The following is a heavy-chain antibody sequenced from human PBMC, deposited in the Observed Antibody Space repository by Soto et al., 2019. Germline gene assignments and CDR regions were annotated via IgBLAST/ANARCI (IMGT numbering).Heavy chain of an antibody. CDR3: ATLHWGIDF. CDR1: GYTLTELS. Sequence: QVQLVQSGAEVKKPGASVKVSCKVSGYTLTELSMHWVRQAPGKGLEWMGGFDPEDGETIYAQKFQGRVTMTEGTSTDTAYMELSSMRSEDTAVYYCATLHWGIDFWGQGTLVTVSS. D-gene: IGHD3-16*01. J-gene: IGHJ4*02. V-gene: IGHV1-24*01. CDR2: FDPEDGET.